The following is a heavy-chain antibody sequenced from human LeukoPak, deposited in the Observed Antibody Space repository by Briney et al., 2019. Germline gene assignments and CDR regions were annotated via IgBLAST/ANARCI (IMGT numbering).Heavy chain of an antibody. CDR3: ARGPYFFWSGNNWFDP. V-gene: IGHV4-30-4*08. CDR1: GGSISSGDYY. D-gene: IGHD3-3*01. CDR2: IYYSGST. J-gene: IGHJ5*02. Sequence: SETLSPTCTVSGGSISSGDYYWSWIRQPPGKGLEWIGYIYYSGSTYYNPSLKSRVTISVDTSKNQFSLKLSSVTAADTAVYHCARGPYFFWSGNNWFDPWGQGTLVIVSS.